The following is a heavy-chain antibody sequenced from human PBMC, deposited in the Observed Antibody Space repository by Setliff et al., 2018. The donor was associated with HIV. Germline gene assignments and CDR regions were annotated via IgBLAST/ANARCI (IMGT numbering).Heavy chain of an antibody. CDR2: IYAAGAT. CDR1: GFTFNDYA. V-gene: IGHV3-66*01. CDR3: AKGSGFHDY. D-gene: IGHD6-19*01. J-gene: IGHJ4*02. Sequence: GGSLRLSCAASGFTFNDYAMTWVRQTPKMGLEWVSLIYAAGATYYADPVEGRFTISRDTSTNTLYLQMHSLRADDTAVYYCAKGSGFHDYWGQGTRVTVSS.